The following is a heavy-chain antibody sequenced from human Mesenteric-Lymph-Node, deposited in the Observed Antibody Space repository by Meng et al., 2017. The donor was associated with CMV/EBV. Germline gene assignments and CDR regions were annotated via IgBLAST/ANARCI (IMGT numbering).Heavy chain of an antibody. Sequence: GLEWMGRAFYRSKWSYDYPLSLSSRVTINADTSKTQFSLQLKSVTPEDTAVYCCARDPDWGWLDYWGQGTLVTVSS. CDR3: ARDPDWGWLDY. CDR2: AFYRSKWSY. D-gene: IGHD7-27*01. V-gene: IGHV6-1*01. J-gene: IGHJ4*02.